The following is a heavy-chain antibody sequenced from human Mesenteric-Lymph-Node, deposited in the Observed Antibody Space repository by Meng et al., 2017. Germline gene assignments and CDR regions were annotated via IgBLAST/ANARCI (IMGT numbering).Heavy chain of an antibody. J-gene: IGHJ3*02. CDR3: ATDFMRNTPMGVDAFDI. V-gene: IGHV1-24*01. D-gene: IGHD3-16*01. Sequence: ASVKVSCKVSGYTLTELSMHWVRQAPGKGLEWMGGFDPEDGETIYAQKFQGRVTMTEDTSTDTAYMELSSLRSEDTAVYYCATDFMRNTPMGVDAFDIWGQGTMVTVSS. CDR2: FDPEDGET. CDR1: GYTLTELS.